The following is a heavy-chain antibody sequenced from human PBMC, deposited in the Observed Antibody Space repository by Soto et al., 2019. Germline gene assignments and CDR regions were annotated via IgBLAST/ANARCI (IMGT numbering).Heavy chain of an antibody. CDR3: ARVLVPAAMDWFDP. Sequence: ASVKFSCKASGYTFTSYAMHWVRQAPGQRLEWMGWINAGNGNTKYSQKFQGRVTITRDTSASTAYMELSSLRSEDTSVYYCARVLVPAAMDWFDPWGQGTLVTVSS. CDR2: INAGNGNT. V-gene: IGHV1-3*01. D-gene: IGHD2-2*01. J-gene: IGHJ5*02. CDR1: GYTFTSYA.